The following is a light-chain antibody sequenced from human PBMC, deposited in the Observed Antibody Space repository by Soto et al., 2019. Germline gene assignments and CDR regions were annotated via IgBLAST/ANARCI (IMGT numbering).Light chain of an antibody. CDR2: SAS. V-gene: IGKV1-9*01. Sequence: IQLTPSQSSLSASVGDIVNITCRASQGITSYLAWYQQRPGKAPGLLIYSASTLQSGVPSRFSGSGYGTDFSLTISNLQPEDFATYYCQQLYSHPLTFGGGTKVDIK. J-gene: IGKJ4*01. CDR3: QQLYSHPLT. CDR1: QGITSY.